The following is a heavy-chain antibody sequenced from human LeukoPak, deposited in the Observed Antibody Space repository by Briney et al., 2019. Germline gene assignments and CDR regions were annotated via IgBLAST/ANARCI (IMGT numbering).Heavy chain of an antibody. CDR1: GYTFTSNG. CDR3: ATDLAYYYDSSGYVYLDY. V-gene: IGHV1-18*01. Sequence: ASVKVSXKASGYTFTSNGISWVRQAPGQGLEWIGWISAYNGNTNYAQKLQGRVTMPTDTSTSTAYMELRSLRSDDTAVYYCATDLAYYYDSSGYVYLDYWGQGTLVTVSS. D-gene: IGHD3-22*01. CDR2: ISAYNGNT. J-gene: IGHJ4*02.